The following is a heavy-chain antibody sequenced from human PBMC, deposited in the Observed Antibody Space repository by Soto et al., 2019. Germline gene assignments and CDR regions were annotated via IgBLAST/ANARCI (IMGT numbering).Heavy chain of an antibody. CDR3: TCRTEYSSSSYAFDI. CDR1: GFTFSGSA. J-gene: IGHJ3*02. Sequence: GGSLRLSCAASGFTFSGSAMHWVRQASGKGLEWVGRIRSKANSYATAYAASVKGRFTISRDDSKNTAYLQMNSLKTEDTAVYYCTCRTEYSSSSYAFDIWGQGTMVTVSS. V-gene: IGHV3-73*01. D-gene: IGHD6-6*01. CDR2: IRSKANSYAT.